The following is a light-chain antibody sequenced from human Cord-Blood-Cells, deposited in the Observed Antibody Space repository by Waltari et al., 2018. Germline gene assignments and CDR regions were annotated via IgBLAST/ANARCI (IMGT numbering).Light chain of an antibody. Sequence: QSALTQPRSVSGSPGQSVTISCTGTSSDVGGYNYVSWYQQHPGKAPKFMIYDVSKRPSGVLDRFSGSKSGNTASLTISGLQAEDEADYYCCSYAGSVVFGGGTKLTVL. J-gene: IGLJ2*01. CDR3: CSYAGSVV. V-gene: IGLV2-11*01. CDR2: DVS. CDR1: SSDVGGYNY.